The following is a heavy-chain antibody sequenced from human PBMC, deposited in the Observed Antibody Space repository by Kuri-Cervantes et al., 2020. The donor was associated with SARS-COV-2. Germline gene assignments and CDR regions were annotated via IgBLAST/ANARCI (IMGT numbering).Heavy chain of an antibody. J-gene: IGHJ4*02. Sequence: SETLSLTCTVSGGSISSHYWSWIRQPPGKGLEWIGSIYHSWSTYYNPSLKSRVTISVDTSKNQFSLKLSSVAAADTGVYYCARVVGGYSYGSPTFFGYWGQGSLVTVSS. CDR3: ARVVGGYSYGSPTFFGY. D-gene: IGHD5-18*01. CDR2: IYHSWST. V-gene: IGHV4-38-2*02. CDR1: GGSISSHY.